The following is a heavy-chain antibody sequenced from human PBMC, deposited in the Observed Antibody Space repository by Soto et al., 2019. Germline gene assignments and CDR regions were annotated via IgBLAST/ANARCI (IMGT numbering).Heavy chain of an antibody. CDR1: GGSISSYY. Sequence: ETLSLTCTVSGGSISSYYWSWIRQPPGKGLEWIGYIYYSGSTNYNPSLKSRVTISVDTSKNQFSLKLSSVTAADTAVYYCARDLQYSSGWYGSLGYWGQGTLVTVSS. CDR3: ARDLQYSSGWYGSLGY. CDR2: IYYSGST. V-gene: IGHV4-59*01. J-gene: IGHJ4*02. D-gene: IGHD6-19*01.